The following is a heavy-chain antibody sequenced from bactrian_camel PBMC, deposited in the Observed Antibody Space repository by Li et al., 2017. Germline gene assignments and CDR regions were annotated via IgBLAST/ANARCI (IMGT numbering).Heavy chain of an antibody. CDR3: ATILGY. V-gene: IGHV3S25*01. D-gene: IGHD2*01. CDR1: GFTFSSAW. Sequence: QLVESGGGLVQPGGSLRLSCAASGFTFSSAWIYWVRRAPGKGLEYVTAIDSGGGSYYPDSVKGRFTISRDNAKNSVYLQMNSLKPEDTAVYYCATILGYWGQRTQVTVS. J-gene: IGHJ4*01. CDR2: IDSGGGS.